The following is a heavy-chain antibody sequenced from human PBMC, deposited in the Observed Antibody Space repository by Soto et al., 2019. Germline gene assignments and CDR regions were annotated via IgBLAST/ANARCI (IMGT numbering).Heavy chain of an antibody. CDR3: ERRERYDSP. V-gene: IGHV4-34*01. CDR1: GGSFSGYY. J-gene: IGHJ5*02. D-gene: IGHD3-22*01. CDR2: INHSGST. Sequence: PSETLSLTCAVYGGSFSGYYWSWIRQPPGKGLEWIGEINHSGSTNYNPSLKSRVTISVDTSKNQFSLKLSSVTAADTAVYYCERRERYDSPWGQGTLVTVSS.